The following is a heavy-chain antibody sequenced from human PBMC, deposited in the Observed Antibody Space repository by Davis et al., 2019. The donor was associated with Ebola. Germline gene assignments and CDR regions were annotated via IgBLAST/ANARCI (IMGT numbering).Heavy chain of an antibody. V-gene: IGHV4-34*01. CDR2: INHSGST. Sequence: PSETLSFTCAVYGGSFSGYYWSWIRQPPGKGLEWIGEINHSGSTNYNPSLKSRVTISVDTSKNQFSLKLSSVTAADTAVYYCARQAWSGYAKGAFDIWGQGTMVTVSS. D-gene: IGHD3-3*01. J-gene: IGHJ3*02. CDR3: ARQAWSGYAKGAFDI. CDR1: GGSFSGYY.